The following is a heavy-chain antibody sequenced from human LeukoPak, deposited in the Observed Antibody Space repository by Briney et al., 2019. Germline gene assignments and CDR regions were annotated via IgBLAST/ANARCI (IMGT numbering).Heavy chain of an antibody. Sequence: PSETLSLTCAVYGGSFSGYYWSWIRQPPGKGLEWIGEINHSGSTNYNPSLKSRVTISVDTSKNQFSLKLSSVTAADTAVYYCASGRRDSNGFVDYWGQGILVTVSS. J-gene: IGHJ4*02. D-gene: IGHD5-18*01. CDR3: ASGRRDSNGFVDY. V-gene: IGHV4-34*01. CDR1: GGSFSGYY. CDR2: INHSGST.